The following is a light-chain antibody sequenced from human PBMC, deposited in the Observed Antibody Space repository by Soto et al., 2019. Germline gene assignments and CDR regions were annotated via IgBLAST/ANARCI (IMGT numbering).Light chain of an antibody. J-gene: IGLJ2*01. CDR3: SSYTSSSTLL. V-gene: IGLV2-14*01. CDR2: EVS. Sequence: QSALTQPASVSGSPGQSITISCTGTSSDVGGYNYVSWYQQHPGKAPKLMIYEVSNRPSGVSNRFSGSKSGNTASLTISGFQAEDEADYYCSSYTSSSTLLFGGGTKLTVL. CDR1: SSDVGGYNY.